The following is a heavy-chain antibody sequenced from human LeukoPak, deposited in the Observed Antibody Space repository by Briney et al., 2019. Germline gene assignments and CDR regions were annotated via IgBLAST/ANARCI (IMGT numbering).Heavy chain of an antibody. CDR2: INSDGSST. Sequence: GGSLRLSCAASGFTFSSYWMHWVRQAPGKGLVWVSRINSDGSSTSYADSVKGRFTISRDNAKNTLYLQTNSLRAEDTAVYYCARVLAVAGRVYYYYYGMDVWGQGTTVTVSS. V-gene: IGHV3-74*01. CDR3: ARVLAVAGRVYYYYYGMDV. J-gene: IGHJ6*02. CDR1: GFTFSSYW. D-gene: IGHD6-19*01.